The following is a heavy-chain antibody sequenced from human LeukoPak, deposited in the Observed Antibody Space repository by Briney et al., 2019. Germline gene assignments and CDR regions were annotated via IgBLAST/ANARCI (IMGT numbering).Heavy chain of an antibody. CDR3: TSDTTHDYGDYIGAFDI. Sequence: PGGSLRLSCAAAGFTFSNAWMNWVRQAPGKGLEWVGRIKSKTDGGTADYAAPVKGRFTVSRDDSRNTLYLQMDSLKTEDTAVYYCTSDTTHDYGDYIGAFDIWGQGTMVTASS. CDR1: GFTFSNAW. J-gene: IGHJ3*02. CDR2: IKSKTDGGTA. D-gene: IGHD4-17*01. V-gene: IGHV3-15*07.